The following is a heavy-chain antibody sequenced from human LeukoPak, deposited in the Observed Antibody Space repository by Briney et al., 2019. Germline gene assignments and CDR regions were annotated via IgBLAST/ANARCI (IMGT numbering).Heavy chain of an antibody. D-gene: IGHD7-27*01. V-gene: IGHV4-39*01. CDR1: GGSISSSSYY. J-gene: IGHJ4*02. Sequence: SETLSLTCTVSGGSISSSSYYWGWIRQPPGKGLEWIGSIYYSGSTYYNPSLKSRVTISVDTSKNQFSLKLSSVTAADTAVYYCATLSRTGTYFDYWGQGTLVTVSS. CDR3: ATLSRTGTYFDY. CDR2: IYYSGST.